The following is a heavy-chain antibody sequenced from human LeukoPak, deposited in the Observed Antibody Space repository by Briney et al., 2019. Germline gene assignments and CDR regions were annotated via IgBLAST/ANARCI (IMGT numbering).Heavy chain of an antibody. J-gene: IGHJ4*02. Sequence: GGSLRLSCAASGFTFSSYAMTWVRQAPGKGLEWVSGISGSGDSTYYADSVKGRFTISRDNSKNTLYLQTHSLRAEDTAVYYCAKEGASMARAQLLDYWGQGTLVTVSS. D-gene: IGHD3-10*01. V-gene: IGHV3-23*01. CDR2: ISGSGDST. CDR1: GFTFSSYA. CDR3: AKEGASMARAQLLDY.